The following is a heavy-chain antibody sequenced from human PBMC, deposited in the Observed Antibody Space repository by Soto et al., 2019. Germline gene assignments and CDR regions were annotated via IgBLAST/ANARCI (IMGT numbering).Heavy chain of an antibody. CDR3: ARDEYQLLSSVSWFDS. CDR2: IYHTGNT. V-gene: IGHV4-30-4*01. CDR1: GGSISDDSY. D-gene: IGHD2-2*01. Sequence: SETLSLTCTVSGGSISDDSYWSWIRQTPGKGLEWIGYIYHTGNTYYNPSLRSRVSISVDWPKSQFSLKLISVTAADTAVYFCARDEYQLLSSVSWFDSWGQGALVTVSS. J-gene: IGHJ5*01.